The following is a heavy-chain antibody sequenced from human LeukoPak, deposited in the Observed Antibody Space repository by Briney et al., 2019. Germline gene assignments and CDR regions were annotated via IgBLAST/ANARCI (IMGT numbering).Heavy chain of an antibody. Sequence: SGTLSLTCAVYGGSFSGYYWSWIRQPPGKGLEWIGEINHSGSTNYNPSLKSRVTISVDTSKNQFSLKLSSVTAADTAVYYCARDSGYFDYWGQGTLVTVSS. CDR2: INHSGST. J-gene: IGHJ4*02. CDR3: ARDSGYFDY. V-gene: IGHV4-34*01. D-gene: IGHD3-10*01. CDR1: GGSFSGYY.